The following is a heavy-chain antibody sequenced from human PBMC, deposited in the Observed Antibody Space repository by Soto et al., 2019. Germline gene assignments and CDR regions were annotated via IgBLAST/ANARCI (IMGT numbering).Heavy chain of an antibody. V-gene: IGHV3-30*18. D-gene: IGHD4-17*01. CDR2: ISNDGSNE. J-gene: IGHJ6*02. CDR3: AKDGNDYGDYYYGMDV. Sequence: QVQLVESGGGVVQPGRSLRLSCSASGFTFSTYAMHWVRQAPGKGLEWVAVISNDGSNENYADSVKGRLIISRDSSKNTLYLQMNSLRAEDTAVYYCAKDGNDYGDYYYGMDVWGQGTTVTVSS. CDR1: GFTFSTYA.